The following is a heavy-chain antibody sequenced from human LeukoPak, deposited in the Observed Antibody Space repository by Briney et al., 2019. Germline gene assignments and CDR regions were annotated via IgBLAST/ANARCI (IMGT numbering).Heavy chain of an antibody. CDR3: ARVPRIYYDFWSGYYTYGWFDP. CDR1: GGSFSGYY. J-gene: IGHJ5*02. Sequence: SETLSLTCAVYGGSFSGYYWSWIRQPPGKGLEWIGEINHSGSTNYNPSLKSRVTISVDTSKNQFSLKLSSVTAADTAVYYCARVPRIYYDFWSGYYTYGWFDPWGQGTLVTVSS. D-gene: IGHD3-3*01. V-gene: IGHV4-34*01. CDR2: INHSGST.